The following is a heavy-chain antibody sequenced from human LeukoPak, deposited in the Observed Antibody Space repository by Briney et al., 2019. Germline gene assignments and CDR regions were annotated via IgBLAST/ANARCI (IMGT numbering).Heavy chain of an antibody. D-gene: IGHD4-11*01. J-gene: IGHJ4*02. CDR1: GFTFSNYG. CDR2: ISYDGSNK. V-gene: IGHV3-30*18. Sequence: GGSLSRSCATSGFTFSNYGMHWVRQAPGKGLEWVAVISYDGSNKYYADSVKGRFTISRDNSKNTLYLQMNSLRPEDAAVYYWANLHYWGQGTLVTVSS. CDR3: ANLHY.